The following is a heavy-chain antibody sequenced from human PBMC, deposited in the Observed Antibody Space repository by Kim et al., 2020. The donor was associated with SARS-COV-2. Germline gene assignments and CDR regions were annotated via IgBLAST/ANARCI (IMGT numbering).Heavy chain of an antibody. D-gene: IGHD6-19*01. J-gene: IGHJ4*02. CDR3: AKDLYSSGWRLSPY. V-gene: IGHV3-33*06. Sequence: YADSVKGQFTISRDNSKNTLYLQRNSRRAEDTAVYYCAKDLYSSGWRLSPYWGQGTLVTVSS.